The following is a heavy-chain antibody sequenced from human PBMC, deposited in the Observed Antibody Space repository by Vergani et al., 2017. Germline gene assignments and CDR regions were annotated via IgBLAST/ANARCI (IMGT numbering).Heavy chain of an antibody. V-gene: IGHV5-51*06. CDR3: GRLRGASCAVTTCYVDY. J-gene: IGHJ4*02. CDR1: GYSYNSYW. D-gene: IGHD2-2*01. CDR2: MYPGDSDA. Sequence: EVRLVQSGAEVKKPGESLKISCQASGYSYNSYWIAWVRQKPGKGLEWMGVMYPGDSDATYSPPFQGHFTMSSDRITTASLQWNSLKASDAATYYCGRLRGASCAVTTCYVDYWGQGTLVTVSS.